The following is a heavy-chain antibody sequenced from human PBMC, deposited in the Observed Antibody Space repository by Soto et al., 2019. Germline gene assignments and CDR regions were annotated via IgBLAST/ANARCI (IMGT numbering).Heavy chain of an antibody. Sequence: VVLEQSGGEVKKPGASVKVSCKASGYTFSGYSITWVRQAPGQGLEWMGRISGYNGNTNYARTLRGRLTLTTDTSTRTAYMELCSLTSDASAVYYCARDVFCRRAPACTDMDVWGQGTTVTVSS. J-gene: IGHJ6*02. CDR3: ARDVFCRRAPACTDMDV. D-gene: IGHD2-8*02. CDR1: GYTFSGYS. V-gene: IGHV1-18*04. CDR2: ISGYNGNT.